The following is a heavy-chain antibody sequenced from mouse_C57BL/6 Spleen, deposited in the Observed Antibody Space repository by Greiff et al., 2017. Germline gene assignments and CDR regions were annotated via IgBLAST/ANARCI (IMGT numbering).Heavy chain of an antibody. V-gene: IGHV1-82*01. CDR2: IYPGDGDT. CDR3: AREGGDEGYYFDY. D-gene: IGHD3-3*01. J-gene: IGHJ2*01. CDR1: GYAFSSSW. Sequence: QVQLQQSGPELVKPGASVKISCKASGYAFSSSWMNWVKQRPGKGLEWIGRIYPGDGDTNYNGKFKGKATLTADKSSSTAYMQLSSLTSEDSAVYFCAREGGDEGYYFDYWGQGTTLTVSS.